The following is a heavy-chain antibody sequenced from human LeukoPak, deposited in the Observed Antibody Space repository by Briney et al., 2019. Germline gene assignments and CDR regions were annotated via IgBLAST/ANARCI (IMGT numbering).Heavy chain of an antibody. CDR3: ASGYDYLDY. CDR1: GFTFSNYS. Sequence: PGGSLRLSCAASGFTFSNYSMNWVRQAPGKGLEWVSYISSSSSTIYYADSVKGRFTIPRDNAKNSLYLQMSSLRAEDTAVYYCASGYDYLDYWGQGTLVTVSS. V-gene: IGHV3-48*01. J-gene: IGHJ4*02. D-gene: IGHD6-13*01. CDR2: ISSSSSTI.